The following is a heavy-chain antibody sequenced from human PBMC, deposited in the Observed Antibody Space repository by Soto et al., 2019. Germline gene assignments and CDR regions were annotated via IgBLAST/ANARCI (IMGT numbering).Heavy chain of an antibody. V-gene: IGHV4-4*02. CDR2: ISHSGIT. CDR3: ARVRYDRSGFDH. D-gene: IGHD3-22*01. CDR1: GDSISRSHW. Sequence: QVQLQESGPGLVRPSGALSVTCAVSGDSISRSHWWSWVRQSPGKGLEWIGEISHSGITNYNPSLKSRVTISGDKSKNQLSLKLTSATAADTAVYYCARVRYDRSGFDHWGQGTLVSVSS. J-gene: IGHJ4*02.